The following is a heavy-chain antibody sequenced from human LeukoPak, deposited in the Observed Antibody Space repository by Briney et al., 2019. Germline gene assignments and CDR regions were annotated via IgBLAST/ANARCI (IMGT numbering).Heavy chain of an antibody. V-gene: IGHV4-39*01. Sequence: PSETLSLTCTVSGGSISSSSYYWGWIRQPPGKGLEWIGSIYYSGSTYYNPPLKSRVTISVDTSKNQFSLKLSSVTAADMAVYYCARRYYYYGSGSYYKPASSFDYWGQGTLVTVSS. CDR1: GGSISSSSYY. CDR2: IYYSGST. CDR3: ARRYYYYGSGSYYKPASSFDY. D-gene: IGHD3-10*01. J-gene: IGHJ4*02.